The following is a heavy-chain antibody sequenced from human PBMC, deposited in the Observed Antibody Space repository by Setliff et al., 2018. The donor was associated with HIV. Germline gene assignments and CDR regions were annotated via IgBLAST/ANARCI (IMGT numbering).Heavy chain of an antibody. CDR2: IYYSGST. D-gene: IGHD6-19*01. CDR1: GDSISSGDYY. CDR3: ARDRSSGWSKDWFDT. Sequence: KASETLSLTCTVSGDSISSGDYYWSWIRQPPGKGLEWIGNIYYSGSTYYNPSLKSRVTISVDTSKNRFSLRLTSVTAADTAMYHCARDRSSGWSKDWFDTWGQGILVTVSS. J-gene: IGHJ5*02. V-gene: IGHV4-30-4*08.